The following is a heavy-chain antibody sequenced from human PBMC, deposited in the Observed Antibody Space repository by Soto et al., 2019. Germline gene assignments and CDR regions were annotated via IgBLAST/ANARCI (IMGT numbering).Heavy chain of an antibody. CDR2: INQGESG. J-gene: IGHJ1*01. D-gene: IGHD6-13*01. CDR1: GGSLSGYY. V-gene: IGHV4-34*01. Sequence: VQLQQWGAGLFKSSETVSLTCAVYGGSLSGYYWSWIRQTPGKRLEWIGDINQGESGNYNPSLKSRVTFSLDQSKNQFSLKLNSVIAADTAVYYCARYSSSWSKSLKSWGRGTPVTVSS. CDR3: ARYSSSWSKSLKS.